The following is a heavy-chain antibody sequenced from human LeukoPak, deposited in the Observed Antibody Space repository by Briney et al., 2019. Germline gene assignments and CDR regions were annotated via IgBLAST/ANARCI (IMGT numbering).Heavy chain of an antibody. V-gene: IGHV4-59*01. Sequence: SETLSLTCTVSGGSISSYYWSWIRQPPGQGLEWIGYIYYSGSTNYNPSLKSRVTISVDTSKNQFSLKLSSVTAADTAVYYCATFIAAAGAPRYFDLWGRGTLVTVSS. CDR3: ATFIAAAGAPRYFDL. CDR2: IYYSGST. CDR1: GGSISSYY. J-gene: IGHJ2*01. D-gene: IGHD6-13*01.